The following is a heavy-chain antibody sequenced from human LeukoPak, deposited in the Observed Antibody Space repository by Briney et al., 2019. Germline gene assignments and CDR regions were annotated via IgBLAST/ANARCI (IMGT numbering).Heavy chain of an antibody. CDR1: GYSFTSYW. Sequence: GESLKISCKGSGYSFTSYWISWVRQMPGKGLEWMGRIDPSDSYTNYSPSFQGHVTISADKSISTAYLQWSSLKASDTAMYYCARDSVYSYGPYDNWFDPWGQGTLVTVSS. D-gene: IGHD5-18*01. CDR3: ARDSVYSYGPYDNWFDP. J-gene: IGHJ5*02. CDR2: IDPSDSYT. V-gene: IGHV5-10-1*01.